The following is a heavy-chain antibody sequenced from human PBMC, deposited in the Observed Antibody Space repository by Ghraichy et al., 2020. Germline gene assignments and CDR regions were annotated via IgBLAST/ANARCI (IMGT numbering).Heavy chain of an antibody. J-gene: IGHJ4*01. D-gene: IGHD5-24*01. V-gene: IGHV3-7*03. CDR2: IYPDGRET. CDR1: GSDSQSTVPASR. Sequence: GGSLRLSCIDYGSDSQSTVPASRMSCFHPAPGQGLKWVAGIYPDGRETYLPPSLRGRFTISRDNAKNSVYLQMIGLRDEDTAFYYCARDRAYKCFDYWGHGTLVTVSS. CDR3: ARDRAYKCFDY.